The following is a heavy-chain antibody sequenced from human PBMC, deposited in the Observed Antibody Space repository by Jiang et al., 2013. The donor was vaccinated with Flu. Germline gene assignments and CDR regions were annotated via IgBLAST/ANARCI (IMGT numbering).Heavy chain of an antibody. CDR1: GYNFNSYW. CDR3: ASSFLTGDAFDI. V-gene: IGHV5-51*01. J-gene: IGHJ3*02. Sequence: GAEVKKPGESLRISCKGSGYNFNSYWIGWVRQMPGKGLEWMGFMLPGDSDIRYAPSFEGQVIISADKSISTAYLEWTSLKASDTAMYYCASSFLTGDAFDIWGQGTMVTVSS. D-gene: IGHD2/OR15-2a*01. CDR2: MLPGDSDI.